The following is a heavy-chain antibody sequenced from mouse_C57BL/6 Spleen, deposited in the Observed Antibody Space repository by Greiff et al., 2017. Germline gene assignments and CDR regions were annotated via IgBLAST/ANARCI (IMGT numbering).Heavy chain of an antibody. J-gene: IGHJ4*01. CDR3: ARSGYGYDGPMDY. Sequence: VQLVESGAELAKPGASVKLSCKASGYTFTSYWMHWVKQRPGQGLEWIGYINPSSGYTKYNQKFKDKATLTADKSSSTAYMQLSSLTYEDSAVYYCARSGYGYDGPMDYWGQGTSVTVSS. CDR2: INPSSGYT. CDR1: GYTFTSYW. D-gene: IGHD2-2*01. V-gene: IGHV1-7*01.